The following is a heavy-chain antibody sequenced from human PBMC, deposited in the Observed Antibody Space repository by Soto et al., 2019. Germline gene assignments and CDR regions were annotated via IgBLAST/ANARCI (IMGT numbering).Heavy chain of an antibody. CDR3: AAELGNSGYDGHDY. CDR1: GFSFSSCA. D-gene: IGHD5-12*01. Sequence: QVQLVESGGGVVQPGRSLRLSCAASGFSFSSCAMHWVRQPPGKGLEWVAVITYDGNTIHYADSVKGRLTISRDNSKNTRYLQMNSLRADDTAVYYCAAELGNSGYDGHDYWAQGTLVTVSS. V-gene: IGHV3-30-3*01. CDR2: ITYDGNTI. J-gene: IGHJ4*02.